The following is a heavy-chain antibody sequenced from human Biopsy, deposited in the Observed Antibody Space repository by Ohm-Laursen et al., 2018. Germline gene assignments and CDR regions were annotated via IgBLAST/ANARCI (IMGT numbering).Heavy chain of an antibody. D-gene: IGHD2-15*01. J-gene: IGHJ4*02. CDR3: ARAVGIEAAPIDY. CDR2: INSSGSTK. V-gene: IGHV3-11*01. CDR1: GFPVSDYY. Sequence: SLRLSCAASGFPVSDYYMSWIRQAPGRGLEWVSDINSSGSTKYHAESVKGRFTISRDNAMNSVYLQMNSLRGEDTAVYYCARAVGIEAAPIDYWGQGTLVTVSS.